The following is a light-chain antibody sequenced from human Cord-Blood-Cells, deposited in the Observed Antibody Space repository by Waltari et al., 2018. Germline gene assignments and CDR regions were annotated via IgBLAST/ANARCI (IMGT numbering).Light chain of an antibody. CDR2: AAS. V-gene: IGKV1-39*01. Sequence: DIQMTQSPSSLSASVGARVTITCRASQSISSYLNGYQQKPGKAPKLLIYAASSLQSWVPSRFSGSGAGTDFTLTISSLQPEDFATYYGQQSYSTITFGQGTRLEIK. J-gene: IGKJ5*01. CDR1: QSISSY. CDR3: QQSYSTIT.